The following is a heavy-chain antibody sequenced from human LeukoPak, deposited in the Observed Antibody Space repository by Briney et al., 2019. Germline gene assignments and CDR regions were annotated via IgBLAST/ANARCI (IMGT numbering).Heavy chain of an antibody. Sequence: ASVKVSCKASRNTFTKYYMHWVRQAPGQGLQWMGDINASTSTTTYAQKFQGRVTMTRDTSTSTVYMELRSLRSDDSAVYYCARGAPTGYAISSGRYDYWGQGTLVTVSS. V-gene: IGHV1-46*01. D-gene: IGHD6-6*01. J-gene: IGHJ4*02. CDR2: INASTSTT. CDR3: ARGAPTGYAISSGRYDY. CDR1: RNTFTKYY.